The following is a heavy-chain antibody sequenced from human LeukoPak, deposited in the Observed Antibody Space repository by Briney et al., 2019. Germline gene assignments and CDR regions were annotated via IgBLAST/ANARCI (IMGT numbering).Heavy chain of an antibody. CDR1: GYTLTSYY. V-gene: IGHV1-46*01. D-gene: IGHD5-12*01. Sequence: SVKVSCKASGYTLTSYYLHWVRQAPGQGLEWMGIMNPSGGSTNYAQKFHGRVMMTRDTSTSTVYMELSSLRSEDTAVYYCARVLGAYSDYEGLKYWGQGTLVTVSS. CDR2: MNPSGGST. J-gene: IGHJ4*02. CDR3: ARVLGAYSDYEGLKY.